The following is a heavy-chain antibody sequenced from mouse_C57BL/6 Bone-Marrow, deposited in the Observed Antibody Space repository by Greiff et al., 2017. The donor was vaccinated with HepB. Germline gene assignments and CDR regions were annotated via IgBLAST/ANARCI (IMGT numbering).Heavy chain of an antibody. CDR3: ARHDPYYYGSSYWYFDV. CDR1: GYTFTEYT. CDR2: FYPGSGSI. D-gene: IGHD1-1*01. J-gene: IGHJ1*03. Sequence: VQLQQSGAELVKPGASVKLSCKASGYTFTEYTIHWVKQRSGQGLEWIGWFYPGSGSIKYNEKFKDKATLTADKSSSTVYMELSRLTSEDSAVYFCARHDPYYYGSSYWYFDVWGTGTTVTVSS. V-gene: IGHV1-62-2*01.